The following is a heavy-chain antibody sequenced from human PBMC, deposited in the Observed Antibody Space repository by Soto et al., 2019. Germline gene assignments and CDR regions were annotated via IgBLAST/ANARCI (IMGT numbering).Heavy chain of an antibody. CDR1: GGTFSSYA. CDR3: ARGQPVYDYVWGSYRSDAFDI. V-gene: IGHV1-69*13. J-gene: IGHJ3*02. D-gene: IGHD3-16*02. CDR2: IIPIFGTA. Sequence: ASVKVSCKASGGTFSSYAISWVRQAPGQGLEWVGGIIPIFGTANYAQKFQGRVTITADESTSTAYMELSSLRSEDTAVYYCARGQPVYDYVWGSYRSDAFDIWGQGTMVTVSS.